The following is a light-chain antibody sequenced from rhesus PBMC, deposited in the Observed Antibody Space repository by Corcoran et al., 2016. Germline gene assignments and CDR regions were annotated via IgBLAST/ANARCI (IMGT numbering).Light chain of an antibody. Sequence: DIQMTQSPSSLSASVGDRVTLTCQASQSLSNYLNWYQQKTGKIPKLLIYRASSLQSGIPSRFSGSGSGTDFTLTISSLQPEDFATYYCQQGYSYPFTFGPGTKLDIK. CDR2: RAS. J-gene: IGKJ3*01. V-gene: IGKV1S9*01. CDR3: QQGYSYPFT. CDR1: QSLSNY.